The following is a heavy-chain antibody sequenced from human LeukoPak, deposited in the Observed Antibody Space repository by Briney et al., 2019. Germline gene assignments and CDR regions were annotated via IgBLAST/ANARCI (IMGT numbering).Heavy chain of an antibody. Sequence: GASLQISCKGSGYNFTSYWIGWVRQLPGKGLEWMGIIYPGDSDTRYSPSFQGQVTISADKSISTAYLQWSSLKASDTAMYYCARSANQGGVWVWGQGTLVTVSS. V-gene: IGHV5-51*01. CDR3: ARSANQGGVWV. D-gene: IGHD3-16*01. CDR1: GYNFTSYW. J-gene: IGHJ4*02. CDR2: IYPGDSDT.